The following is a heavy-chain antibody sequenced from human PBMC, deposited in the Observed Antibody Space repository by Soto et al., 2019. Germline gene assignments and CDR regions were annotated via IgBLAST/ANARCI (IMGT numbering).Heavy chain of an antibody. D-gene: IGHD3-10*01. Sequence: SDSLSLPYTVSAVYISSYYCSWIRQPPGKGLEWIGYIYYSGSTNYNPSLKSRVTISVDTSKNQFSLKLRSVTAADTAVYYCARDMGILWFGEQYYYYGMDDWGQGATVTVSS. J-gene: IGHJ6*02. CDR2: IYYSGST. V-gene: IGHV4-59*01. CDR1: AVYISSYY. CDR3: ARDMGILWFGEQYYYYGMDD.